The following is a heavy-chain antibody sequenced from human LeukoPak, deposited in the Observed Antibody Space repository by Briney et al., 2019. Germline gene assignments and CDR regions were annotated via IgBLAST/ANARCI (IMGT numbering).Heavy chain of an antibody. Sequence: PGRSLRLSCAASGFTFSSYAMHWVRQAPGKGLEWVAVISYDGSNKYYADSVKGRFTISRDNSKNTLYLQMNSLRAEDTAVYYCARETYSGSYFRLNAFDIWGQGTMVTVSS. CDR3: ARETYSGSYFRLNAFDI. CDR2: ISYDGSNK. V-gene: IGHV3-30*04. J-gene: IGHJ3*02. CDR1: GFTFSSYA. D-gene: IGHD1-26*01.